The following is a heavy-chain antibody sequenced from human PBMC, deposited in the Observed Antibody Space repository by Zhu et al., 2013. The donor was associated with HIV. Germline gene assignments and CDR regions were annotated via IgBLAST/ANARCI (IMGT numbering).Heavy chain of an antibody. D-gene: IGHD3-22*01. J-gene: IGHJ2*01. CDR2: IIPIFGTA. Sequence: QVQLVQSGAEVKKPGSSVKVSCKASGGTFSSYAISWVRQAPGQGLEWMGGIIPIFGTANYAQKFQGRVTITADESTSTAYMELSSLRSEDTAVYYCARDFRYDSSGYYRGERYWYFDLWGRGTLVTVSS. CDR3: ARDFRYDSSGYYRGERYWYFDL. CDR1: GGTFSSYA. V-gene: IGHV1-69*01.